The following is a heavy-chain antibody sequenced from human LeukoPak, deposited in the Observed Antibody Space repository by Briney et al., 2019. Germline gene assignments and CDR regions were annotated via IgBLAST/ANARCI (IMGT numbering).Heavy chain of an antibody. V-gene: IGHV1-2*02. Sequence: ASVKVSCKASGYTFTNYYIHWVRQAPGQGLEWMGWINTKTGATNIAQKFQGRVTMTRDTSVNTAYIEVSRLTSDDTAVCFCARGVVACPNWGQGTLVTVSS. CDR1: GYTFTNYY. CDR2: INTKTGAT. D-gene: IGHD2-15*01. J-gene: IGHJ4*02. CDR3: ARGVVACPN.